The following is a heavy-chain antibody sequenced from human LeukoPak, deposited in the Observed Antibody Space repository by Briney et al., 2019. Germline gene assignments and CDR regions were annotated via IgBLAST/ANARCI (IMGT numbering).Heavy chain of an antibody. V-gene: IGHV3-7*01. Sequence: PGGSLRLSCAASGFTFGSHWMSWVRQAPGKGLEWVADINQDGSDKHYVDSVKGRFTISRDNAESSLYLQVNSLRAEDTAVYYCVRDPRSLHFWGQGTLVTVSS. CDR3: VRDPRSLHF. J-gene: IGHJ1*01. CDR2: INQDGSDK. CDR1: GFTFGSHW.